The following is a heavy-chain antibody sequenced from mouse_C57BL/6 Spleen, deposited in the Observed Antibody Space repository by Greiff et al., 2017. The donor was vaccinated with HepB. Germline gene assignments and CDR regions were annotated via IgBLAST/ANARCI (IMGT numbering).Heavy chain of an antibody. CDR1: GYSFSSSC. D-gene: IGHD1-1*01. CDR2: IYPGDGNT. J-gene: IGHJ2*01. Sequence: VKLVESGPELVKPGASVKISCKASGYSFSSSCMNWVKQRPGKGLEWIGRIYPGDGNTNYNGKFKGKATLTADKSSSSAYMQLSSLTSEDSAVYVCAGTITAGSFDYWGQGTPLTVSS. V-gene: IGHV1-82*01. CDR3: AGTITAGSFDY.